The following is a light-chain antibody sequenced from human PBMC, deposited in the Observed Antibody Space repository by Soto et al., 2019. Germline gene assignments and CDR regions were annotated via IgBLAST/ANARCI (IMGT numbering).Light chain of an antibody. Sequence: DIQMTQSPSSVSAFVGDRVSITCRASQGINNWLAWYQQKAGKAPKLLIYAASSLQSGVPSRFSGSGSGTDFTLTISSLQPEDSATYFCQQANRFPLTFGGGT. CDR2: AAS. CDR3: QQANRFPLT. V-gene: IGKV1-12*01. J-gene: IGKJ4*01. CDR1: QGINNW.